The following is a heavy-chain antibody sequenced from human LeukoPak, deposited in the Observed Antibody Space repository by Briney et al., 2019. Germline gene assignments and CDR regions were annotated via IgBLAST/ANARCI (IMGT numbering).Heavy chain of an antibody. D-gene: IGHD1-20*01. V-gene: IGHV1-46*01. CDR2: INPSGGTT. Sequence: GASVKVSCKASGYTFSIYYMHWVRQAPEQGLEWMGVINPSGGTTRYAQRFQGRVTMTRDTSTSTFYMELSSLRSEDTAVYYCARHSLTGTTPFGHWGQGTLVTVSS. J-gene: IGHJ4*02. CDR3: ARHSLTGTTPFGH. CDR1: GYTFSIYY.